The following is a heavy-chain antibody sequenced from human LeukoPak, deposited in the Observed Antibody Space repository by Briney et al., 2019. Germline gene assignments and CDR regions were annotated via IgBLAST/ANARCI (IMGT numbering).Heavy chain of an antibody. CDR1: GHRFNNFG. CDR3: ARQGSGYFLDS. J-gene: IGHJ4*02. D-gene: IGHD3-22*01. CDR2: IYPCDSDT. Sequence: GESLKTSCQGSGHRFNNFGRGGVRQILGKGLEWMGIIYPCDSDTRYSPSFEGQVTISADKPISTAYLQWSSLKASDSAMYYCARQGSGYFLDSWGQGTLVTVSS. V-gene: IGHV5-51*01.